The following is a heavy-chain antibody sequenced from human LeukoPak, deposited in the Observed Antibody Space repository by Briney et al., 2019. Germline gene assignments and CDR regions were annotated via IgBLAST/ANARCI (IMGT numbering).Heavy chain of an antibody. Sequence: SETLSLTCTVSGGSISSGDYYWGWIRQPPGKGLEWIGSIYYSGSTYYNPSLKSRVTISVDTSKNQFSLKLSSVTAADTAVCYCARRYSSSFDYWGQGTLVTVSS. D-gene: IGHD6-13*01. CDR1: GGSISSGDYY. CDR2: IYYSGST. V-gene: IGHV4-39*01. CDR3: ARRYSSSFDY. J-gene: IGHJ4*02.